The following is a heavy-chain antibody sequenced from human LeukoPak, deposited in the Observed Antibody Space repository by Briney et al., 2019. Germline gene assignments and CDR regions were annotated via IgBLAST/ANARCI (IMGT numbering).Heavy chain of an antibody. CDR2: ISSSGSTI. V-gene: IGHV3-48*03. Sequence: GGSLRLSCAASGFTFSSYEMNWVRQAPGKGLEWVSYISSSGSTIYYADSVKGRFTISRDNAKNSLYLQMNSLRAEDTAVYYCARVLWFGERQNRFAGFDPWGQGTLVTVSS. CDR3: ARVLWFGERQNRFAGFDP. J-gene: IGHJ5*02. CDR1: GFTFSSYE. D-gene: IGHD3-10*01.